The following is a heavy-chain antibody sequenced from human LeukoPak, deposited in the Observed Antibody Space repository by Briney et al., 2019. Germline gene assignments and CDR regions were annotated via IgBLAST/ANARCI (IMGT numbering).Heavy chain of an antibody. CDR2: MNPNSGNT. Sequence: ASVKVSRKASGYTFTSYDINWVRQATGQGLEWMGWMNPNSGNTGYAQKFQGRVTMTRNTSISTAYMELSSLRSEDTAVYYCARATVILWFGELLEPNWFDPWGQGTLVTVSS. CDR3: ARATVILWFGELLEPNWFDP. CDR1: GYTFTSYD. J-gene: IGHJ5*02. D-gene: IGHD3-10*01. V-gene: IGHV1-8*01.